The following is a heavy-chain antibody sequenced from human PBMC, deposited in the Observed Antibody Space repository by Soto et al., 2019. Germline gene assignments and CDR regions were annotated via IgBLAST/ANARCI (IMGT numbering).Heavy chain of an antibody. CDR2: INPNSGGT. CDR3: ARSTIFGVVIITPGYFDY. V-gene: IGHV1-2*04. J-gene: IGHJ4*02. D-gene: IGHD3-3*01. Sequence: QVQLVQSGAEVKKPGASVKVSCKASGYTFTGYYMHWVRQAPGQGLEWMGWINPNSGGTNYAQKFQGWVTMTRETSISTAYMELSRLRSDDTAVYYCARSTIFGVVIITPGYFDYWGQGTLVTVSS. CDR1: GYTFTGYY.